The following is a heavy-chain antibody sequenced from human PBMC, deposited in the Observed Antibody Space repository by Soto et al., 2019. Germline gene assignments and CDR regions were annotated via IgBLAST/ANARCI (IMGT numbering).Heavy chain of an antibody. V-gene: IGHV2-5*02. D-gene: IGHD3-16*01. CDR2: IYWDDDK. CDR3: ARALGSWGAYYFDY. Sequence: QITLKESGPTLVKPTQTLTLTCTVSGFSLNTYGVGVGWIRQPPGKALEWLALIYWDDDKRYSPSLKSRLTITKDTSTNQVVLTMTNMDPVDTGTYYCARALGSWGAYYFDYWGQGTLVTVSS. CDR1: GFSLNTYGVG. J-gene: IGHJ4*02.